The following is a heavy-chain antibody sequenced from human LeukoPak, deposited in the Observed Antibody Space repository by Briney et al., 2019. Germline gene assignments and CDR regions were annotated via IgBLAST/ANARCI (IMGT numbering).Heavy chain of an antibody. CDR1: GYTFTSYD. J-gene: IGHJ4*02. D-gene: IGHD3-9*01. V-gene: IGHV1-8*01. CDR3: ARVVKRSVLRYFDWLYHFDY. CDR2: MNPNSGNT. Sequence: ASVKLSCKASGYTFTSYDINWVRQATGQGLEWMGWMNPNSGNTGYAQKFQGRFTMTRNTSISTAYMEMSSLRSEDTAVYYCARVVKRSVLRYFDWLYHFDYWGQGTLVTVSS.